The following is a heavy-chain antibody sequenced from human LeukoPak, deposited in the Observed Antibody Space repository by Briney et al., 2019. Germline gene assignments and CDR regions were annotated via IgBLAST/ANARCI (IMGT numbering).Heavy chain of an antibody. CDR3: VRDTGGSGSYPDF. D-gene: IGHD1-26*01. Sequence: GGSLRLSCAASGFTFSNYWMTCVRQAPGNGLEWVANIKQDGSEKYFVDCVKGRFTISRDNGKSSVYLQLNSLRADDTAVYYCVRDTGGSGSYPDFWGQGTLVTVSS. J-gene: IGHJ4*02. CDR1: GFTFSNYW. CDR2: IKQDGSEK. V-gene: IGHV3-7*01.